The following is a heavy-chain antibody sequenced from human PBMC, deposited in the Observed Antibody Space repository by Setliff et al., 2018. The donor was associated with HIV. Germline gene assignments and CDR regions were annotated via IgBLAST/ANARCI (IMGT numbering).Heavy chain of an antibody. CDR3: ARFAHSSGWYSPSYYYYMDV. D-gene: IGHD3-22*01. J-gene: IGHJ6*03. CDR2: IYPGDSDT. CDR1: GYIFTDYW. V-gene: IGHV5-51*01. Sequence: SLKISCEASGYIFTDYWIGWVRQMPGKGLEWMGIIYPGDSDTTYSPSFQGQVNISADKSISTAYLQWSSLKASDTAMYYCARFAHSSGWYSPSYYYYMDVWGKGTTVTVSS.